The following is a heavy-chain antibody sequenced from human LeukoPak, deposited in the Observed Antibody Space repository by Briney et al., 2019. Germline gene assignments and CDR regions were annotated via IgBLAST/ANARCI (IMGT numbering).Heavy chain of an antibody. V-gene: IGHV4-61*02. D-gene: IGHD1-26*01. CDR2: IYTSGST. CDR1: GGSIRSGSYY. J-gene: IGHJ4*02. Sequence: PSETLSLTCTVSGGSIRSGSYYWSWIRQPAGKGLEWIGRIYTSGSTNYNPSLKSRVTISVDTSKNQFSLNLSSVTAADTAVYYCARGRNWHSGTYYGAFDYWGQGVLVTVSS. CDR3: ARGRNWHSGTYYGAFDY.